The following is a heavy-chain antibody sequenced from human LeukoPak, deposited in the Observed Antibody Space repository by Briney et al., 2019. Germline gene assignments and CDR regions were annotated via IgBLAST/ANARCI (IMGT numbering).Heavy chain of an antibody. CDR1: GFTLSSYS. V-gene: IGHV3-21*01. Sequence: GGSLGLSCAASGFTLSSYSMNWVRQAPGKGLEWVSSISSSSSYIYYADSVKGRFTISRDNAKNSLYLQMNSLRAEDTAVYYCARPRQYGQGYYFDYWGQGTLVTVSS. D-gene: IGHD4-17*01. CDR2: ISSSSSYI. J-gene: IGHJ4*02. CDR3: ARPRQYGQGYYFDY.